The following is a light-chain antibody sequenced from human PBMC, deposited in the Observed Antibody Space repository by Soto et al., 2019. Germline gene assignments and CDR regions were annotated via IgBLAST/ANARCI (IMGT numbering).Light chain of an antibody. Sequence: DIGISQSPSTLSGSPLESPTLSFRASQSVSSDLAWYQQKPGQAPRLLIYYTSTRATGFPARFSGGGSGTEFTLTISSLQSEESAFYYCQQYNKRPITFGEGTRLEIK. V-gene: IGKV3-15*01. CDR2: YTS. CDR3: QQYNKRPIT. J-gene: IGKJ5*01. CDR1: QSVSSD.